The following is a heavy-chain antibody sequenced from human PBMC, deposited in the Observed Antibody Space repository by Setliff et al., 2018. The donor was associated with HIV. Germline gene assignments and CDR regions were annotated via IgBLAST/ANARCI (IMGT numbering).Heavy chain of an antibody. J-gene: IGHJ3*02. V-gene: IGHV1-24*01. D-gene: IGHD3-22*01. CDR3: ATGSEVVIIHEAFDM. CDR2: FYREEGEA. CDR1: GHTLTKLS. Sequence: ASVKVSCKVSGHTLTKLSMHWVRQAPGKGLEWMGAFYREEGEAFYPQNFQGRLTMTEDTSTDTAYMGLSSLRFEDTAVYFCATGSEVVIIHEAFDMWGQVTMVTVSS.